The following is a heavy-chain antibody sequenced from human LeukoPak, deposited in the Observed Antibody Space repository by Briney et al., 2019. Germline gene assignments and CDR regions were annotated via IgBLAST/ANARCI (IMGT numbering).Heavy chain of an antibody. D-gene: IGHD3-10*01. J-gene: IGHJ6*02. CDR1: GGSFSGYF. CDR2: INHSGST. V-gene: IGHV4-34*01. Sequence: SETLSLTCAVYGGSFSGYFWNWIRQPPGKGLEWIGEINHSGSTNYNPSLKSRVTISVDTSKNQFSLKVSSVTAADTAVYYCAREPYYYYGMDVWGQGTTVTVSS. CDR3: AREPYYYYGMDV.